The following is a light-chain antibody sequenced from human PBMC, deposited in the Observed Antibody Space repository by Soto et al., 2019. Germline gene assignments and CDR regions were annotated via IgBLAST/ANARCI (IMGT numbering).Light chain of an antibody. V-gene: IGKV3-11*01. CDR2: GAS. CDR1: ENVRTF. J-gene: IGKJ2*01. CDR3: QQYSNWPPTYT. Sequence: EVVLTQSPATLSLSPGERATLSCRASENVRTFVDWYQQKPGQAPRLLIYGASNRATGIPARFSGSGSGTDFTLTISNLEPEDFAVYYCQQYSNWPPTYTFGQGTKLEIK.